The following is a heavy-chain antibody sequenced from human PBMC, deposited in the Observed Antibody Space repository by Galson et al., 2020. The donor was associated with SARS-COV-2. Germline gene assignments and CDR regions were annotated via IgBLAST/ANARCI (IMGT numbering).Heavy chain of an antibody. CDR1: GYRFTNYW. Sequence: GASLKISCKASGYRFTNYWIGWVRQMPGKGLEWMGIVYPGDSDTRYSPSFQGQVTISADKSITTAYLQWSSLKASDTAMYYCATPARDEYNYGLGYWGQGTLVTVSS. V-gene: IGHV5-51*01. CDR3: ATPARDEYNYGLGY. D-gene: IGHD5-12*01. CDR2: VYPGDSDT. J-gene: IGHJ4*02.